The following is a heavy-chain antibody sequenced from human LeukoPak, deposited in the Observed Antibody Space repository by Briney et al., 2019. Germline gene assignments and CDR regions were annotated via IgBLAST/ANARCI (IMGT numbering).Heavy chain of an antibody. CDR1: GGTFSSYA. J-gene: IGHJ4*02. Sequence: SVKVSCTASGGTFSSYAISWVRQAPGQGLEWMGRIIPIFGIANYAQKFQGRVTITADKSTSTAYMELSSLRSEDTAVYYCAREYSYGYWGVFDYWGQGTLVTVSS. CDR2: IIPIFGIA. D-gene: IGHD5-18*01. V-gene: IGHV1-69*04. CDR3: AREYSYGYWGVFDY.